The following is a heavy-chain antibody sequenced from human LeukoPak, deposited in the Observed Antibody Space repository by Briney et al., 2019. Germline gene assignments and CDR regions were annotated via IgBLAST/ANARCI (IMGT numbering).Heavy chain of an antibody. V-gene: IGHV3-7*01. CDR3: AREIVGAIKSYFDY. CDR1: GFTFSNYW. J-gene: IGHJ4*02. D-gene: IGHD1-26*01. CDR2: IKQDGSEK. Sequence: PGGSLRLSCAASGFTFSNYWMSWVRQAPGKGLEWVANIKQDGSEKCYVDSVKGRFTISRDNAKNSLYLQMNSLRAEDTAVYYCAREIVGAIKSYFDYWGQGTLVTASP.